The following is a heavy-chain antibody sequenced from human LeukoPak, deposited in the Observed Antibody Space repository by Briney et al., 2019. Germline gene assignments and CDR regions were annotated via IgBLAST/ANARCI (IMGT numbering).Heavy chain of an antibody. J-gene: IGHJ4*02. CDR3: ARDLATIDGIAWYYFEN. CDR1: GYTFTDHY. V-gene: IGHV1-2*02. CDR2: INPNTGGT. D-gene: IGHD5-12*01. Sequence: ASVKVSCKAFGYTFTDHYIHWVRQAPGQGFEWMGWINPNTGGTDYAQKFQDRIAISTYTSISTAYMELSRLRSDDTALYYCARDLATIDGIAWYYFENWGQGTLVTVS.